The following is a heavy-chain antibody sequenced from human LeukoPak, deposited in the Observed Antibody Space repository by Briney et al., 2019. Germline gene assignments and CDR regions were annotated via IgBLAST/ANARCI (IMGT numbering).Heavy chain of an antibody. CDR2: IYTSGST. CDR3: ARVVGAKIGYYYYYYMDV. V-gene: IGHV4-4*07. D-gene: IGHD1-26*01. CDR1: GGSVSSYY. J-gene: IGHJ6*03. Sequence: SETLSLTCTVSGGSVSSYYWSWIRQPAGKGLESIGRIYTSGSTNYNPSLKSRVTMSVDTSKNQFSLKLSSLTAADTAVYYCARVVGAKIGYYYYYYMDVWGKGTTVTVSS.